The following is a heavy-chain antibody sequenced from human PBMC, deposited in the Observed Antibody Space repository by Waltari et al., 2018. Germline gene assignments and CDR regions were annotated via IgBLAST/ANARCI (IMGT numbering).Heavy chain of an antibody. D-gene: IGHD3-3*01. V-gene: IGHV3-23*03. CDR1: GFTFSSYD. Sequence: EVQLLESGGGLVQPGGSLRLSCAASGFTFSSYDMSWVRQAPGQVLEWVSVIYSGGSTYYADSVKGRFTISRDKSKNTLYLQMNSLRAEDTAVYYCAKDERDYDFWSGYPFDYWGQGTLVTVSS. CDR3: AKDERDYDFWSGYPFDY. CDR2: IYSGGST. J-gene: IGHJ4*02.